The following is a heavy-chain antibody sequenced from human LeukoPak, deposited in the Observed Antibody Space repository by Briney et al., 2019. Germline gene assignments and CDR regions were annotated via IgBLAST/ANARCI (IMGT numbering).Heavy chain of an antibody. CDR3: AKVLKGTLAVAGAFDY. CDR1: GFTFSTYG. D-gene: IGHD6-19*01. J-gene: IGHJ4*02. Sequence: GGSLRLSCAASGFTFSTYGMHWVRQAPGKGVEWVSIISYDGSNKYYADSVKGRFTISRDNSKNTLYLQMNSLRAEDTAVYYCAKVLKGTLAVAGAFDYWGQGTLVTVSS. V-gene: IGHV3-30*18. CDR2: ISYDGSNK.